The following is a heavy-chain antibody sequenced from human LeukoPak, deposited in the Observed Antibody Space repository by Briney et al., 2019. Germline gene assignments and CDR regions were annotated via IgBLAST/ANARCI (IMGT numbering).Heavy chain of an antibody. CDR3: ATNYYDSSGDYPDFDY. J-gene: IGHJ4*02. Sequence: GGSLRLSCAASGFAFSSYAMNWVRQTPVKGLEWVSTIIGSGRNTYYADSVKGRFTISRGNSKNTLYLQMTTLRAEDTAVYFCATNYYDSSGDYPDFDYWGQGALVTVSS. CDR2: IIGSGRNT. CDR1: GFAFSSYA. D-gene: IGHD3-22*01. V-gene: IGHV3-23*01.